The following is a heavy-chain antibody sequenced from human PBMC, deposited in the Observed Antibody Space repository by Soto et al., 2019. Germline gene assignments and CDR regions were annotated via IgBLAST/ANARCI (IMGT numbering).Heavy chain of an antibody. CDR2: ISYDGSHK. D-gene: IGHD6-19*01. CDR1: GCTFHNYG. Sequence: SXSLSFAASGCTFHNYGIHWFRQAPGKGLEWVALISYDGSHKYYADSMKGRFTISRDNSENMVWLQMHGLRDEDTAVYYCAKELGIPSGSSQNLDGLHVCGQRTMVTVSS. J-gene: IGHJ3*01. V-gene: IGHV3-30*18. CDR3: AKELGIPSGSSQNLDGLHV.